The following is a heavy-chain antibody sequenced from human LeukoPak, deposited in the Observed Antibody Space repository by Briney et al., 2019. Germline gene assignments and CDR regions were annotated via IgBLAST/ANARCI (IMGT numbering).Heavy chain of an antibody. CDR2: ISDSGTT. Sequence: PSETLSLTCAVSGVSISSFYWSWIRQPPGKGLEWIGYISDSGTTNYNPSLKSRVTILRDRSKNQFSLRLNSVNAADTAVYYCARRGLSWSLDYWGRGALVTVSS. V-gene: IGHV4-59*08. J-gene: IGHJ4*02. CDR1: GVSISSFY. CDR3: ARRGLSWSLDY. D-gene: IGHD3/OR15-3a*01.